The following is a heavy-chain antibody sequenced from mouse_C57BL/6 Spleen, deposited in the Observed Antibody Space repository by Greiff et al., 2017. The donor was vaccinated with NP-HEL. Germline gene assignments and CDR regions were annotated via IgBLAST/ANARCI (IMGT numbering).Heavy chain of an antibody. Sequence: EVMLVESGGGLVKPGGSLKLSCAASGFTFSDYGMHWVRQAPEKGLEWVAYISSGSSTIYYVDTVKGRATISRDNAKNTLFLRMTSLRSEDTAMYYCARTGYYGTLYAMDYWGQGTSVTVSS. CDR3: ARTGYYGTLYAMDY. V-gene: IGHV5-17*01. CDR2: ISSGSSTI. D-gene: IGHD1-1*01. J-gene: IGHJ4*01. CDR1: GFTFSDYG.